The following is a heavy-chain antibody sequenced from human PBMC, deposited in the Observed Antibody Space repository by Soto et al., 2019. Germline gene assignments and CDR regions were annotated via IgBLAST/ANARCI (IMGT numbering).Heavy chain of an antibody. D-gene: IGHD1-26*01. CDR3: AKDFSRGPMGMSLGS. CDR1: GFSFSDFG. J-gene: IGHJ4*02. V-gene: IGHV3-30*18. Sequence: QVQLVESGGGVVHPGRSVRLSCTASGFSFSDFGMHWVRQAPGKGLEWLALISSDGSNKFYADSVRGRFTVSRDRSENTLHLHMNAVRIDDTAMYYCAKDFSRGPMGMSLGSWGPGTLVIVSS. CDR2: ISSDGSNK.